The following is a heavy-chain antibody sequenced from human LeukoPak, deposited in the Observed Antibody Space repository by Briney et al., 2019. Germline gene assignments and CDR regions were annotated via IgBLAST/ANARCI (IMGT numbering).Heavy chain of an antibody. CDR3: ASLTVTGGSLSDY. CDR2: ISNSGSSK. J-gene: IGHJ4*02. Sequence: PGGSLRLSCVASGFTFSNYDMNWVRQVPGKGLEWVSYISNSGSSKYYVDSVKGRFTISRDNAKNSLYLQMNSLRAEDTAVYHCASLTVTGGSLSDYWGQGSLVTVSS. CDR1: GFTFSNYD. D-gene: IGHD2-15*01. V-gene: IGHV3-48*03.